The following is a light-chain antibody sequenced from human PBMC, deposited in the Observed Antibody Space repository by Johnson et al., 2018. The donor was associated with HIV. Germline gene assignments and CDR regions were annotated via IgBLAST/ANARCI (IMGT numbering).Light chain of an antibody. CDR2: DNN. CDR1: RSNIGNNY. V-gene: IGLV1-51*01. J-gene: IGLJ1*01. CDR3: GSWDTSLSVYV. Sequence: QSVLTQPPSVSAAPGQKVTISCSGSRSNIGNNYVSWYQQLPGTAPKLLIYDNNQRPSGIPDRFSVSKSGTSATLGITGLQTGDEADYYCGSWDTSLSVYVFGTGTKVTVL.